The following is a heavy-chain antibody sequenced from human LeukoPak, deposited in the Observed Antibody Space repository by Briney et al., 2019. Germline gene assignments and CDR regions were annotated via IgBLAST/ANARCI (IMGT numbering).Heavy chain of an antibody. V-gene: IGHV1-69*04. CDR1: GGTFSSYA. CDR3: ARDRGGYYDSSGYYYTDY. D-gene: IGHD3-22*01. Sequence: SVKVSCKASGGTFSSYAISWVRQAPGQGLEWMGRIIPILGIANYAQKFQGRVTITADKSTSTAYMELSSLRSEDTAVYYCARDRGGYYDSSGYYYTDYWGQGTLVTVSS. J-gene: IGHJ4*02. CDR2: IIPILGIA.